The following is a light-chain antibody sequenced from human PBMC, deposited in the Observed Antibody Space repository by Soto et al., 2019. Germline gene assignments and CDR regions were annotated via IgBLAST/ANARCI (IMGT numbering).Light chain of an antibody. Sequence: EIVLTQSPGTLSLSPGARATLSCRASQSVSTSSLAWYQQKGGQAPRLLIHGASSRATGIPDRFSGSGSGTDFTLTISRLEPEEFAVYYCQQYGSSPRTFGQGTKVEVK. CDR1: QSVSTSS. CDR2: GAS. J-gene: IGKJ1*01. CDR3: QQYGSSPRT. V-gene: IGKV3-20*01.